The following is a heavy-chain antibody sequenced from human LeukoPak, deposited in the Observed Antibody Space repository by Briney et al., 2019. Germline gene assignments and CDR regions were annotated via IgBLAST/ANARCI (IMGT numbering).Heavy chain of an antibody. D-gene: IGHD3-10*01. CDR3: AREGGGSGSYYRSFDY. CDR2: IYHSGST. V-gene: IGHV4-38-2*02. Sequence: PSETLSLTCAVSGYSISSGYYWGWIRQPPGKGLEWIGSIYHSGSTYYNPSLKSRVTISVGTSKNQFSLKLSSVTAADTAVYYCAREGGGSGSYYRSFDYWGQGTVVTVSS. CDR1: GYSISSGYY. J-gene: IGHJ4*02.